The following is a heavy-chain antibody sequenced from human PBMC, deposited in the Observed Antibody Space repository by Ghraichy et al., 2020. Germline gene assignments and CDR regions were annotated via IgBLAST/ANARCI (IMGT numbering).Heavy chain of an antibody. D-gene: IGHD4-23*01. J-gene: IGHJ4*02. Sequence: GALRLSCAASGFTFSSYAMSWVRQAPGKGLEWVSAISGSGGSTYYADSVKGRFTISRDNSKNTLYLQMNSLRAEDTAVYYCAKLLFGGTVVTPGYFDYWGQGTLVTVSS. V-gene: IGHV3-23*01. CDR1: GFTFSSYA. CDR2: ISGSGGST. CDR3: AKLLFGGTVVTPGYFDY.